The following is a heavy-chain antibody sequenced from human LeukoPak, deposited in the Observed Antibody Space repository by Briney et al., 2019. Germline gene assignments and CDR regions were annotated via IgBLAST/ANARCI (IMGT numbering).Heavy chain of an antibody. CDR3: ARDYVGYYYDSSGYRYFDL. J-gene: IGHJ2*01. CDR1: GFTFSSYS. V-gene: IGHV3-21*01. D-gene: IGHD3-22*01. CDR2: ISSSSSYI. Sequence: NPGGSLRLSCAASGFTFSSYSMNWVRQAPGKGLEWVSSISSSSSYIYYADSVKGRFTISRDNAKNSLYLQMNSLRAEDTAVYYCARDYVGYYYDSSGYRYFDLWGRGTLVTVSS.